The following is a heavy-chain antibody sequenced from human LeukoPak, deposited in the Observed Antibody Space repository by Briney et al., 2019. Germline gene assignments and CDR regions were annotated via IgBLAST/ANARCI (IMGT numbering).Heavy chain of an antibody. D-gene: IGHD5-18*01. CDR1: GFTLSSYA. J-gene: IGHJ4*02. CDR3: ARGLLGAERLWSPFDY. V-gene: IGHV3-23*01. CDR2: ISGSGGST. Sequence: GGSLRLSCAASGFTLSSYAMSWVRQAPGKGLEWVSAISGSGGSTYYADSVKGRFTISRDNSKNTLYLQMNSLRAEDTAVYYCARGLLGAERLWSPFDYWGQGTLVTVSS.